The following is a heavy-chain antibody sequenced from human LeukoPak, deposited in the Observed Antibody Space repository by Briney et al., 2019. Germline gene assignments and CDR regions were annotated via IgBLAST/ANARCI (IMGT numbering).Heavy chain of an antibody. CDR1: GGSISSSNW. D-gene: IGHD6-19*01. CDR3: ARAASGVYSSGRIVY. CDR2: IYHSGST. Sequence: SGTLSLTCAVSGGSISSSNWWSWVRQPPGKGLEWIGEIYHSGSTNYNPSLKSRVTISVDTSKNQFSLKLSSVTAADTAVYYCARAASGVYSSGRIVYWGQGTLVTVSS. J-gene: IGHJ4*02. V-gene: IGHV4-4*02.